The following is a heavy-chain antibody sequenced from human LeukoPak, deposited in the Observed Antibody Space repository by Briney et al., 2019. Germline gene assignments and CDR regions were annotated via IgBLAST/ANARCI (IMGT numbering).Heavy chain of an antibody. J-gene: IGHJ6*03. CDR1: GYTLTSYG. CDR2: ISAYTGDT. V-gene: IGHV1-18*01. CDR3: AREGQQLGYYMDV. Sequence: ASVKVSCRASGYTLTSYGINWVRQAPGQGLEWLGWISAYTGDTKYAQNLQGRVNMTTDTSTSTAYMELSRLRSDDTAVYYCAREGQQLGYYMDVWGKGTTVTVSS. D-gene: IGHD6-6*01.